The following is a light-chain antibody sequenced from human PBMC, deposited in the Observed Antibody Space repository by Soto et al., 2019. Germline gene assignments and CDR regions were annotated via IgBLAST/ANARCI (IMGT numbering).Light chain of an antibody. CDR2: KAS. J-gene: IGKJ4*01. V-gene: IGKV1-5*03. CDR1: QSISSW. CDR3: QQYNSSQLT. Sequence: IQMTHSPATRSASGIGGVTGGSLASQSISSWLAWYQQKPGKAPKLLIYKASSLESGVPSRFSGSGSGTEFTLTISSLQPDDFATYYCQQYNSSQLTFGGGTKVDI.